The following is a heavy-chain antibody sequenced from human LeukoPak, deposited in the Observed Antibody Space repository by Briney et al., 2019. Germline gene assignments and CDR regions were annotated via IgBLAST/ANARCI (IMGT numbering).Heavy chain of an antibody. D-gene: IGHD6-13*01. CDR2: FYRGDST. Sequence: GSLRLSCAASGFTVSSSYMYWVRQAPGKGLEWVSFFYRGDSTYYAESVRGRFTISRDNSKNTLYLLMNSLIPEDTAVYYCANSIAAAGTDYWGQGTLVTVSS. CDR3: ANSIAAAGTDY. V-gene: IGHV3-53*01. J-gene: IGHJ4*02. CDR1: GFTVSSSY.